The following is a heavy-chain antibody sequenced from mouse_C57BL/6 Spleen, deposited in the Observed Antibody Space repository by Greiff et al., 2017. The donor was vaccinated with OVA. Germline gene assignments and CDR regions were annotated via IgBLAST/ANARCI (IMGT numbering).Heavy chain of an antibody. Sequence: VQGVESGPGLVAPSQSLSITCTVSGFSLTSYAISWVRQPPGKGLEWLGVIWTGGGTNYNSALKSRLSISKDNSKSQVFLKMNSLQTDDTARYYCARVYYYGSSYDWYFDVWGTGTTVTVSS. CDR2: IWTGGGT. D-gene: IGHD1-1*01. CDR1: GFSLTSYA. J-gene: IGHJ1*03. CDR3: ARVYYYGSSYDWYFDV. V-gene: IGHV2-9-1*01.